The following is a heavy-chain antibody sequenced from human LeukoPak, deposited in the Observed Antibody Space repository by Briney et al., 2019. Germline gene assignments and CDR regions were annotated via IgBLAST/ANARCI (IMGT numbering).Heavy chain of an antibody. CDR3: ASGLDWFDP. V-gene: IGHV4-61*02. D-gene: IGHD3-22*01. CDR1: GGSISSGSYY. CDR2: IYTSGST. Sequence: RPSETLSLSCTVSGGSISSGSYYWSWIRQPAGKGLEWIGRIYTSGSTNYNPSLKSRVTISVDTSKNQFSLKLSSVTAAGTAVYYCASGLDWFDPWGQGTLVTVSS. J-gene: IGHJ5*02.